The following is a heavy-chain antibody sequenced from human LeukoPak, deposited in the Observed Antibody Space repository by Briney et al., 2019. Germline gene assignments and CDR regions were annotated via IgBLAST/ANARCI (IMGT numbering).Heavy chain of an antibody. CDR2: ISSSSSTI. D-gene: IGHD1-26*01. J-gene: IGHJ4*02. V-gene: IGHV3-48*04. CDR1: GFTFSSYS. CDR3: AREVGAINY. Sequence: GGSLRLSCAASGFTFSSYSMNWVRPAPGKGLEWVSYISSSSSTIYYADSVKGRFTISRDNAKNSLYLQMNSLRAEDTAVYYCAREVGAINYWGQGTLVTVSS.